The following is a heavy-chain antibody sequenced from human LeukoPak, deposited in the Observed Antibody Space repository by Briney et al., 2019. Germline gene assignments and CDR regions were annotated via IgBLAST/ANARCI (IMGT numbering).Heavy chain of an antibody. CDR1: GFTFSSYA. Sequence: GGSLRLSCAASGFTFSSYAMSWVRQAPGKGLEWVSAISGSGGSTYYADSVKGRFTNSRDNSKNTLYLQMNSLRAEDTAVYYCARIRNPGYYYGSGSYRIWGQGTMVTVSS. D-gene: IGHD3-10*01. J-gene: IGHJ3*02. CDR3: ARIRNPGYYYGSGSYRI. CDR2: ISGSGGST. V-gene: IGHV3-23*01.